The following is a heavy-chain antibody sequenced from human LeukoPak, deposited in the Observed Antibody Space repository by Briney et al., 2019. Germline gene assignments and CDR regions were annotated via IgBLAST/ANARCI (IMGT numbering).Heavy chain of an antibody. CDR1: GYTFTSYD. CDR3: ARGHRYDSSVGY. V-gene: IGHV1-8*01. D-gene: IGHD3-22*01. CDR2: MNPNSGNT. Sequence: ASVKVSCKASGYTFTSYDINWVRQATGQGLEWMGWMNPNSGNTGYAQKFQGRVTMTRNTSISTAYMELSSLRSEDTAVCYCARGHRYDSSVGYWGQGTLVTVSS. J-gene: IGHJ4*02.